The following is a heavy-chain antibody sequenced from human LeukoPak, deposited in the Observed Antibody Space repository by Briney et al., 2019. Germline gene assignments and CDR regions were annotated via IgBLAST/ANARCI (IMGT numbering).Heavy chain of an antibody. CDR2: IYYSGTT. Sequence: SETLSLTCTVSGGSISSSSYSWGWIRQPPGKGLEWTGSIYYSGTTYYNPSRKSRVTISVDTAKNQFSLELSSVTAADTAVYYCARHTSHTIGTGDFDYWGQGTLVTVSS. D-gene: IGHD1-1*01. V-gene: IGHV4-39*01. CDR3: ARHTSHTIGTGDFDY. J-gene: IGHJ4*02. CDR1: GGSISSSSYS.